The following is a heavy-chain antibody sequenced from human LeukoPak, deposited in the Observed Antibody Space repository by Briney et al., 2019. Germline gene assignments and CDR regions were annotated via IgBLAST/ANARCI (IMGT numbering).Heavy chain of an antibody. CDR1: GGSIRSYY. J-gene: IGHJ4*02. Sequence: SETLSLTCTVSGGSIRSYYWSWIRQPPGKGLEWIAYIYYSGSTNYNPSLKSRVTISVDTSKNQFSLKLSSVTAADTAVYYCARERYSYGRGLDYWGQGTLVTVSS. D-gene: IGHD5-18*01. CDR3: ARERYSYGRGLDY. CDR2: IYYSGST. V-gene: IGHV4-59*12.